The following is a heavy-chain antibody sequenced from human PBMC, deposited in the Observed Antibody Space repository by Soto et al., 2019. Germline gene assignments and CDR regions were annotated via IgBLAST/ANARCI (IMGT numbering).Heavy chain of an antibody. CDR3: ARVVATVAGPYGMDV. CDR2: ISAYNGNT. J-gene: IGHJ6*02. D-gene: IGHD6-19*01. V-gene: IGHV1-18*01. Sequence: QVQLVQSGAEVKKPGASVKVSCRASGYTFTSYVISWVRQAPAQGLEWMGWISAYNGNTNFAQKLQGRVTMXXDXSXXTAYMELRSLRSDDTAVYYCARVVATVAGPYGMDVWGQGTTVTVSS. CDR1: GYTFTSYV.